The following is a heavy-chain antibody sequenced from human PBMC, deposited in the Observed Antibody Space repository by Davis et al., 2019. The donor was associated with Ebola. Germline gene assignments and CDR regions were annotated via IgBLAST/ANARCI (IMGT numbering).Heavy chain of an antibody. Sequence: PSETLSLSCAASGLLFSSYAMSWVRQAPGRGLEWVSSISASGGATFYADSVKGRIVMSRDNSNDTLYLRMNNLRAEDTAIYYCAKDLTSYYGSGDFFDYWGQGILVTVSS. CDR2: ISASGGAT. CDR3: AKDLTSYYGSGDFFDY. D-gene: IGHD3-10*01. CDR1: GLLFSSYA. J-gene: IGHJ4*02. V-gene: IGHV3-23*01.